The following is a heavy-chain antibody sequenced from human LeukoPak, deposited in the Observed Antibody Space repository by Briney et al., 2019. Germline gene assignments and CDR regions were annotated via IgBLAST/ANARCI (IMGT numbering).Heavy chain of an antibody. CDR3: ARDWGSAWYFDL. CDR1: GFTFADYG. J-gene: IGHJ2*01. CDR2: INWNGGSR. D-gene: IGHD3-16*01. Sequence: PGGSLRLSCGGSGFTFADYGMNWVRQAPGKGLEWVSGINWNGGSRGYADFMRGRSTISRDNAKNSLYLQMNSLRAEDTAVYYCARDWGSAWYFDLWGRGTLVTVSS. V-gene: IGHV3-20*04.